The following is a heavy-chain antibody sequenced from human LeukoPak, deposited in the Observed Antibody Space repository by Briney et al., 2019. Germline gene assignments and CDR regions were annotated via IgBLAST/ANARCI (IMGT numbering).Heavy chain of an antibody. CDR3: ARERWLRTDNWFDP. J-gene: IGHJ5*02. D-gene: IGHD5-12*01. V-gene: IGHV1-69*04. CDR2: IIPILGIA. Sequence: SVTVSCKASGCTFSSYAISWVRQPPGQGLEWMGRIIPILGIANYAQKFQGRVTITADKSTSTAYMELSSLRSEDTAVYYCARERWLRTDNWFDPWGQGTLVTVSS. CDR1: GCTFSSYA.